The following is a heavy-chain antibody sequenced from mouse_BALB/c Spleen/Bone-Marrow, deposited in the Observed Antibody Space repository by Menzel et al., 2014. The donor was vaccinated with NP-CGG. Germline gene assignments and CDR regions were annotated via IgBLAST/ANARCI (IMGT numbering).Heavy chain of an antibody. Sequence: EVKLVESGGGLVRPGDSLRLSCATSGFTFSDFYVEWVRQPPGKRLEWIAASRNKAKYYTTEYSASVKGRFIVSRDTSQSVLYLQMNALRAEDTAIYYCARDVGYGNYFVYWGQGTLVTVSA. CDR2: SRNKAKYYTT. D-gene: IGHD2-10*02. CDR1: GFTFSDFY. CDR3: ARDVGYGNYFVY. V-gene: IGHV7-1*02. J-gene: IGHJ3*01.